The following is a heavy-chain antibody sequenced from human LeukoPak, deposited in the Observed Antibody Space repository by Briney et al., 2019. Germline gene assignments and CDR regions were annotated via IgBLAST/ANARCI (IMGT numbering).Heavy chain of an antibody. J-gene: IGHJ4*02. CDR3: ATFRGGRAVAGDY. V-gene: IGHV4-34*08. D-gene: IGHD6-19*01. CDR1: GFTFSSYA. Sequence: GSLRLSCAASGFTFSSYAMSWVRQPPGQGLEWIGQINYSGSTKHNPSLKSRVIISAGTSKKPFSRKLSSATAADTAVYYCATFRGGRAVAGDYWGQGTLVTVSS. CDR2: INYSGST.